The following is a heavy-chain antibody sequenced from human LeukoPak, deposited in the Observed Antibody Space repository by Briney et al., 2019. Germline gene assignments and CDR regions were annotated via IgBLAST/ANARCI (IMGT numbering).Heavy chain of an antibody. J-gene: IGHJ6*02. V-gene: IGHV1-2*02. D-gene: IGHD2-21*02. CDR3: ARSEGGGDFDYGMDV. Sequence: GASVKVSCKASGYAFTGYYMHWVRQAPGQGLEWMGWINPNTGVTNYAQKFQGRVTMTRDTSISTAYMELSRLRSDDTAMFYCARSEGGGDFDYGMDVWGQGATVTVSS. CDR2: INPNTGVT. CDR1: GYAFTGYY.